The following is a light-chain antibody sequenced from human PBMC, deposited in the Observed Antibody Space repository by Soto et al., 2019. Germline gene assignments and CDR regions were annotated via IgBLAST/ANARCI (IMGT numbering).Light chain of an antibody. V-gene: IGLV2-11*01. CDR1: SSDVGGYNY. CDR2: DVN. CDR3: CSYGGSFYV. J-gene: IGLJ1*01. Sequence: QSALTQPHSVSGSPGQSVAISCSGTSSDVGGYNYVSWYQQHPGKAPKLIIFDVNKRPSGVPDRFSGSKSGSTASLTISGLQAEDAADYYCCSYGGSFYVVGTGTKLTVL.